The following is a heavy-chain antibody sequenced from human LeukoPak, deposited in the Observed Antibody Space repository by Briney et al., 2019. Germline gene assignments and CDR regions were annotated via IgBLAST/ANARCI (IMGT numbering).Heavy chain of an antibody. V-gene: IGHV3-9*01. Sequence: GGSLRLSCAASGFTFDDYAMHWARQAPGKGLEWVSGISWNSGSIGYADSVKGRFTISRDNAKNSLYLQMNSLRAEDTALYYCAKDMAPRAYYYDSSGYYPWGQGTLVTVSS. J-gene: IGHJ5*02. CDR3: AKDMAPRAYYYDSSGYYP. CDR1: GFTFDDYA. CDR2: ISWNSGSI. D-gene: IGHD3-22*01.